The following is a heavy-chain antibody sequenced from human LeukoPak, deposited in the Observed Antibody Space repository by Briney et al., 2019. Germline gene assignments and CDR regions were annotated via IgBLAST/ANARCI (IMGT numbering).Heavy chain of an antibody. Sequence: PGGSLRLSCAASGFTFSSFPMNWVRQAPGQGLEWVSSISSISSHIFYADLVKGRFTISRDNAKNSLYLQMSSLRAEDTAVYYCASSPPYCSSTNCYANYWGQGTLVTVSS. CDR1: GFTFSSFP. D-gene: IGHD2-2*01. J-gene: IGHJ4*02. CDR3: ASSPPYCSSTNCYANY. CDR2: ISSISSHI. V-gene: IGHV3-21*01.